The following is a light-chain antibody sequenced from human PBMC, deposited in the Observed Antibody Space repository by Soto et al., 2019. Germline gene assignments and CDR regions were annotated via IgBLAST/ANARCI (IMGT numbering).Light chain of an antibody. CDR1: QAISNN. CDR2: RAS. J-gene: IGKJ2*01. CDR3: QQSYGTPYT. Sequence: DIQITQSPSSLSASVTDRVTITCRASQAISNNLNWHQQKLGKAPELLIYRASTLQSGVPSRFSGSGSGTDFTLTISSLEHEDFGTYYCQQSYGTPYTFGQGTKVDIK. V-gene: IGKV1-39*01.